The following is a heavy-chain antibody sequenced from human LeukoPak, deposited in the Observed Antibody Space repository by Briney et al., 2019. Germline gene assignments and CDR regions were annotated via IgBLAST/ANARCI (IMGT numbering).Heavy chain of an antibody. CDR1: GFTFSSYG. D-gene: IGHD2-2*01. J-gene: IGHJ6*04. Sequence: PGGSLRLSCAASGFTFSSYGMHWVRQAPGKGLEWGAVISYDGSNKYYADSVKGRFTISRDNSKNTLYLQMNSLRAEDTAVYYCAKVLQLRDYYYYGMDVWGKGTTVTVSS. V-gene: IGHV3-30*18. CDR3: AKVLQLRDYYYYGMDV. CDR2: ISYDGSNK.